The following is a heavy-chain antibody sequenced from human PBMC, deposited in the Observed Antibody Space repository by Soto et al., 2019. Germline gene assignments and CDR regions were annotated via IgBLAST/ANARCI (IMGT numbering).Heavy chain of an antibody. CDR2: ISSSSSTI. J-gene: IGHJ4*02. CDR3: ARDLVLPARYYYDSSGSYYFDY. CDR1: GFTFSSYS. D-gene: IGHD3-22*01. V-gene: IGHV3-48*02. Sequence: EVQLVESGGGLVQPGGSLRLSCAASGFTFSSYSMNWVRQAPGKGLEWVSYISSSSSTIYYADSVKGRFTISRDNAKNSLYLQMNSLRDEDTAVYYCARDLVLPARYYYDSSGSYYFDYWGQGTLVTVSS.